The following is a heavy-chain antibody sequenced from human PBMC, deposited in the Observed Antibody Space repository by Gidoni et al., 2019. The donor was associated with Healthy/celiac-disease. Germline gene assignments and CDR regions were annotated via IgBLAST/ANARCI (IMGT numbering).Heavy chain of an antibody. CDR3: ARGGSNFYNY. Sequence: QLQLQESGPGLVKPSETLSLTFTVFGGYISRSSYYWGWIRQPPGKGLAWIGSIYYSGSTYYNPSLKSRVTISVDTSKNQFSLKLSSVTAADTAVYYCARGGSNFYNYWGQGTLVTVSS. CDR1: GGYISRSSYY. V-gene: IGHV4-39*07. J-gene: IGHJ4*02. D-gene: IGHD4-4*01. CDR2: IYYSGST.